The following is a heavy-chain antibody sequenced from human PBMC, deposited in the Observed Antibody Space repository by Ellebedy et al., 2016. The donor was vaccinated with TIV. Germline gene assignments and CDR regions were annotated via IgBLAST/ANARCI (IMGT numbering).Heavy chain of an antibody. CDR3: ARDRITTGTDYYYYYYGMDV. D-gene: IGHD1-1*01. CDR1: GITVSSNY. V-gene: IGHV3-53*01. Sequence: GESLKISCAASGITVSSNYMSWVRQAPGKGLEWVSVIYSGGSTYYADSVKGRFTISRDNSKNTLYLQMNSLRAEDTAVYYCARDRITTGTDYYYYYYGMDVWGQGTTVTVSS. J-gene: IGHJ6*02. CDR2: IYSGGST.